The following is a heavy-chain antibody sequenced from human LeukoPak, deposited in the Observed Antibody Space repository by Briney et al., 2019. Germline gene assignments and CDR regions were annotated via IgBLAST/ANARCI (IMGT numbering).Heavy chain of an antibody. CDR1: GFTFSSYA. V-gene: IGHV3-23*01. D-gene: IGHD6-19*01. Sequence: GGSLRLSCAASGFTFSSYAMSWVHQAPGKGLEWVSAISGSGGSTYYADSVKGRFTISRDNSKNTLYLQMNSLRAEDTAVYYCAGAVAGSHYYYYGMDVWGQGTTVTVSS. CDR2: ISGSGGST. CDR3: AGAVAGSHYYYYGMDV. J-gene: IGHJ6*02.